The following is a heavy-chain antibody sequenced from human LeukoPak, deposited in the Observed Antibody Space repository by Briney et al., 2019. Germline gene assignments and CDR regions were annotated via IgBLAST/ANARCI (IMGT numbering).Heavy chain of an antibody. V-gene: IGHV1-8*01. J-gene: IGHJ4*02. CDR1: GYTFTSYD. D-gene: IGHD3-16*02. CDR2: MNPNSGNT. Sequence: GASVKVSCKASGYTFTSYDINWVRQATGQGLEWMGWMNPNSGNTGYAQKFQGRVTMTRNTFISTAYMGLSSLRSEDTAVYYCARAPYYDYVWGSYRPDYWGQGTLVTVSS. CDR3: ARAPYYDYVWGSYRPDY.